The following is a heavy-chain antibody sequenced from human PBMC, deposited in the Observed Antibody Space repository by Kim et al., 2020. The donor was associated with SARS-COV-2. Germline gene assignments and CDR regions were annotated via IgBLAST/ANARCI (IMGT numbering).Heavy chain of an antibody. Sequence: YGSGKQYVDSVKGRFTISRDNAINSLYLQMNSLRVEDTALYYCLRDYGGSWGQGTLVTVSS. CDR3: LRDYGGS. CDR2: YGSGK. J-gene: IGHJ5*02. V-gene: IGHV3-7*01. D-gene: IGHD3-10*01.